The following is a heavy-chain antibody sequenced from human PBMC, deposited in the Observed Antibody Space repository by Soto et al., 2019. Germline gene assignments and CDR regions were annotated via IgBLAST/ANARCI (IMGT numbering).Heavy chain of an antibody. CDR2: MNPNSGNT. V-gene: IGHV1-8*01. CDR3: ARADYYDRSGYLLPCGY. J-gene: IGHJ4*02. Sequence: QVQLVQSGAEVKKPGASVKVSCKASGYTFTSYDINWVRQATGQGLEWMGWMNPNSGNTGYAQKFPGRVTMTRNTSISTAYMELSSLRSEDTAVYYCARADYYDRSGYLLPCGYWGQGTLVTVSS. CDR1: GYTFTSYD. D-gene: IGHD3-22*01.